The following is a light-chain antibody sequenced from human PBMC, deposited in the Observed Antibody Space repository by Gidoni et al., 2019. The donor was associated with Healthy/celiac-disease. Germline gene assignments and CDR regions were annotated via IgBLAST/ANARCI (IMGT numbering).Light chain of an antibody. J-gene: IGLJ2*01. CDR3: QSYDSSTVV. Sequence: NFMLTHPHSVSESPGKTVTISGTGSSGSIASNYVQWYQQRPGSAPTTVIYEDNQRPSGVPDRFSGSIDSSSNSASLTISGLKTEDEADYYCQSYDSSTVVFGGGTKLTVL. CDR1: SGSIASNY. CDR2: EDN. V-gene: IGLV6-57*02.